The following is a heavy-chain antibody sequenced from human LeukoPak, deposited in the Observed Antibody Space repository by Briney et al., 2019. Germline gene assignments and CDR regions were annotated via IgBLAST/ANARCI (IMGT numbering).Heavy chain of an antibody. CDR3: ARAGIVARRGGVFDY. V-gene: IGHV4-61*01. CDR1: GASVSSGSYY. CDR2: VYYSGST. D-gene: IGHD6-6*01. J-gene: IGHJ4*02. Sequence: SETLSLTCTVSGASVSSGSYYWSWIRQPPGKGLEWIGYVYYSGSTNYNPSLKSRVTISVDTSKNQFSLKLSSVTAADTAVYYCARAGIVARRGGVFDYWGQGTLVTVPS.